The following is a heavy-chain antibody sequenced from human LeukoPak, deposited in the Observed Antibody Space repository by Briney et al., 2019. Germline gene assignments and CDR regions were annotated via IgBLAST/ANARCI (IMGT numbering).Heavy chain of an antibody. CDR2: IYTSGST. D-gene: IGHD3-22*01. CDR3: ARVPYYYDSSGFANPFDY. J-gene: IGHJ4*02. CDR1: GGSISSGSYY. V-gene: IGHV4-61*02. Sequence: SQTLSLTCTVSGGSISSGSYYWSWIRQPAGKGLEWIGRIYTSGSTNYNPSLKSRVTISVDTSKNQFSLKLSSVTAADTAVYYCARVPYYYDSSGFANPFDYWGQGTLVTVSS.